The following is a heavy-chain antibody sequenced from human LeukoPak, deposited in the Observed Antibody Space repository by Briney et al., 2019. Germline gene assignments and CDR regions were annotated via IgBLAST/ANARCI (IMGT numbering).Heavy chain of an antibody. CDR2: IYTSGST. CDR3: ARVSPYYDSSGYCFDP. V-gene: IGHV4-4*07. Sequence: PSETLSLTCTVSGGSISSYYWSWIRQPAGKGLEWIGRIYTSGSTNYNPSLKSRVTMSVDTSKNQFSLKLSSVTAAATAVYYCARVSPYYDSSGYCFDPWGQGTLVTVSS. D-gene: IGHD3-22*01. CDR1: GGSISSYY. J-gene: IGHJ5*02.